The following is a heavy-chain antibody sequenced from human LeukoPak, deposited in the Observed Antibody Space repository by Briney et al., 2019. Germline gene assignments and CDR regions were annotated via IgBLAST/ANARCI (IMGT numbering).Heavy chain of an antibody. D-gene: IGHD3-16*01. J-gene: IGHJ3*02. Sequence: SQTLSLTCTVSGGSISSGGYYWSWIRQPPGKGLEWIGYIYYSGSTNYNPSLKSRVTISVDTSKNQFSLKLSSVTAADTAVYYCARGSLGYDYVWGSYRRSLFPKAAENDAFDIWGQGTMVTVSS. CDR2: IYYSGST. V-gene: IGHV4-61*08. CDR3: ARGSLGYDYVWGSYRRSLFPKAAENDAFDI. CDR1: GGSISSGGYY.